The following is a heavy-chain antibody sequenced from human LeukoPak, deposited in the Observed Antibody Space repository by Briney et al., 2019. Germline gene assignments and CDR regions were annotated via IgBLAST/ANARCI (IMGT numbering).Heavy chain of an antibody. CDR2: INPNSGGT. Sequence: ASVKVSCKASGYTFTGYYMHWVRQAPGQGLEWMGWINPNSGGTNYAQEFQGRVTMTRDTPISTAYMELSRLRSDDTAVYYCARDVTDIVVVPAAIGEYRYYFDYWGQGTLVTVSS. V-gene: IGHV1-2*02. CDR3: ARDVTDIVVVPAAIGEYRYYFDY. CDR1: GYTFTGYY. D-gene: IGHD2-2*02. J-gene: IGHJ4*02.